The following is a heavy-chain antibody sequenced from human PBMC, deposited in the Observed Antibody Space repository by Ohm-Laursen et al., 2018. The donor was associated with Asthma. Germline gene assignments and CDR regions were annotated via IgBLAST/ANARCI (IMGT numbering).Heavy chain of an antibody. Sequence: TLSLTCPVSGGSISSGGYYWSWIRQHPGKGLEWIGYIYYSGSTYYNPSLKSRVTISVDTSKNQFSLKLSSVTAADTAVYYCARDTTGAGFDYWGQGTLVTVSS. CDR3: ARDTTGAGFDY. D-gene: IGHD4-11*01. CDR1: GGSISSGGYY. J-gene: IGHJ4*02. V-gene: IGHV4-31*03. CDR2: IYYSGST.